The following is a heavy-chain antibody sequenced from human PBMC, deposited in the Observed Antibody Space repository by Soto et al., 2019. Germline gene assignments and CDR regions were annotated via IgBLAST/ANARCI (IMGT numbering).Heavy chain of an antibody. CDR1: GDSVSSTSAA. Sequence: SETLSLTCAISGDSVSSTSAAWSWIRQSPSRGLEWLGRTYYRSKWYSDYAVSVKSRITINPDTSKNQFSLQLNSVTPEDTAVYYCARGSYYSGWVWGQGTLVTVSS. J-gene: IGHJ4*02. D-gene: IGHD6-19*01. CDR3: ARGSYYSGWV. CDR2: TYYRSKWYS. V-gene: IGHV6-1*01.